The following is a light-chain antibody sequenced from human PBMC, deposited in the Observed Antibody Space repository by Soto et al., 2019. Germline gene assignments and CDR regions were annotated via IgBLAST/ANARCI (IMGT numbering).Light chain of an antibody. J-gene: IGLJ1*01. CDR1: SRDVGGYDY. V-gene: IGLV2-11*01. CDR2: DVT. Sequence: QSVLTQPRSVSGSPGQSVTISCTGTSRDVGGYDYVSWYQQHPGKAPKLMIYDVTKRPSGVPDRFSGSRSGNTASLTISGLQAEDDADYYCCSYAGTYTFYVFGTGTKVTVL. CDR3: CSYAGTYTFYV.